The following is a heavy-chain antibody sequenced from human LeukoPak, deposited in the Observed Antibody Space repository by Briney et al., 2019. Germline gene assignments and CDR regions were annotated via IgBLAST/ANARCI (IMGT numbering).Heavy chain of an antibody. Sequence: PSETLSLTCTVSGGSISRYYWSWIRQLPGKGLEWIGYIYYSGSTNYNPSLKSRVTISLDTSKNQFSLKLSSVTAADTAVYYCASLAAGGTAYWGQGTLVTVSS. J-gene: IGHJ4*02. CDR2: IYYSGST. CDR3: ASLAAGGTAY. CDR1: GGSISRYY. D-gene: IGHD6-13*01. V-gene: IGHV4-59*08.